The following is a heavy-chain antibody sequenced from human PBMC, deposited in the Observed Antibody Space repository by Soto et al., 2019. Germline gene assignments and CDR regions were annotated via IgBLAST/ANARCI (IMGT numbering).Heavy chain of an antibody. J-gene: IGHJ6*02. V-gene: IGHV4-59*01. CDR1: GGSISSNY. CDR2: IYYTGST. CDR3: ASSIAARPYYYYGMDV. Sequence: SETLSLTCIVSGGSISSNYWSWIRQPPGKGLEWIGYIYYTGSTNFNPSLKNRVIISVDTSKNQFSLKLSSLRSEDTAVYYCASSIAARPYYYYGMDVWGQGTTVTVSS. D-gene: IGHD6-6*01.